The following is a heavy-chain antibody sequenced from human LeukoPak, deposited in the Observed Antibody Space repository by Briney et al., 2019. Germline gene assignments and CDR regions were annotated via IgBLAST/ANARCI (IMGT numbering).Heavy chain of an antibody. V-gene: IGHV1-69*13. CDR2: IIPIFGTA. Sequence: SVKVSCKASGYTFTSYYMHWVRQAPGQGLEWMGGIIPIFGTANYAQKFQGRVTITADESTSTAYMELSSLRSEDTAVYYCARSLYCGGDCYSGDYWGQGTLVTVSS. D-gene: IGHD2-21*02. J-gene: IGHJ4*02. CDR1: GYTFTSYY. CDR3: ARSLYCGGDCYSGDY.